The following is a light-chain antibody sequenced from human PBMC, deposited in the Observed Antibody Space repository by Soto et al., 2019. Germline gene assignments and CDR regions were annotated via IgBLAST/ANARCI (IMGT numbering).Light chain of an antibody. CDR2: EVV. CDR1: SNDVGNGYDS. J-gene: IGLJ3*02. V-gene: IGLV2-14*01. CDR3: HSYDRSLSGSV. Sequence: QSALTQPASVSGSPGQSITISCTGTSNDVGNGYDSVSWYQHHPGKAPKLIIYEVVNRPSGVSNRFSGSKSGNTASLTISGLQAEDEADYYCHSYDRSLSGSVFGGGTKLTVL.